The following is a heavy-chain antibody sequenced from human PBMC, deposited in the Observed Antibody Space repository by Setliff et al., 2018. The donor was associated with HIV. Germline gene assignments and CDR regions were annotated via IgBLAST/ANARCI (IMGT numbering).Heavy chain of an antibody. J-gene: IGHJ3*02. D-gene: IGHD3-3*01. CDR2: IYTSGST. Sequence: PSETLSLTCTVSGGSISSGSYHWSWIRQPAGKGPEWIGHIYTSGSTKYNPSLKSRVTISVDTSKTQFSLRLSSVTAADTAVYYCARGGRGGGEPYYDFWSGYHDTFDIWGQGTMVTVSS. V-gene: IGHV4-61*09. CDR1: GGSISSGSYH. CDR3: ARGGRGGGEPYYDFWSGYHDTFDI.